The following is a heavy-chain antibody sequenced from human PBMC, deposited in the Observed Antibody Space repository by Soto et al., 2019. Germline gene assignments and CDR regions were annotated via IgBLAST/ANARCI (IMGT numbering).Heavy chain of an antibody. CDR3: ARVRSSGWDSNWFDP. J-gene: IGHJ5*02. CDR2: IYHSGST. D-gene: IGHD6-19*01. CDR1: GSSISSGGYS. Sequence: PSETLSLTCAVSGSSISSGGYSWSWIRQRPGKGLEWIGYIYHSGSTYYNPSLKSRVTISVDRSKNQFSLKLSSVTAADTAVYYCARVRSSGWDSNWFDPWGQGTRVTAPQ. V-gene: IGHV4-30-2*01.